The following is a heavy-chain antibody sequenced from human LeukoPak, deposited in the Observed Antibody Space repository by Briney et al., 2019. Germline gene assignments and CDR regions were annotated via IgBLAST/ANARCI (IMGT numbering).Heavy chain of an antibody. CDR3: TTEYFGGFEY. Sequence: PGGSLRLSCVVSTFTKAWMNWVRQAPGKGLEWVGRVKNRGDGRTTDYAAPVKGRFIISRDDSKKTVYLQMDSLKTEDTAVYFCTTEYFGGFEYWGQGTLVTVSS. D-gene: IGHD3-16*01. V-gene: IGHV3-15*07. J-gene: IGHJ4*02. CDR2: VKNRGDGRTT. CDR1: TFTKAW.